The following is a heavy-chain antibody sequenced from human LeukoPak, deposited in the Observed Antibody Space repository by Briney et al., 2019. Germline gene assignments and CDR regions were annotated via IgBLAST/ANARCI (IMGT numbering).Heavy chain of an antibody. J-gene: IGHJ5*02. V-gene: IGHV3-73*01. CDR2: IDRPAKSYAT. CDR3: TRDRGTYNWLDP. Sequence: AGGPLRLSCAASGFTLSDSAIHWVRQASGKGLEWVGLIDRPAKSYATAYGASVGGRFTIFRDDSKNTAYLQMDSLKTEDTALYYCTRDRGTYNWLDPWGQGTLVTVSS. CDR1: GFTLSDSA. D-gene: IGHD1-26*01.